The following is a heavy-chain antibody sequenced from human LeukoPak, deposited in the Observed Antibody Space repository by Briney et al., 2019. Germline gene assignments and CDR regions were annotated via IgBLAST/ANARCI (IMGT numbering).Heavy chain of an antibody. V-gene: IGHV4-59*01. D-gene: IGHD3-22*01. J-gene: IGHJ4*02. CDR3: ARGGGSGYYPGDY. CDR2: IYYSGST. Sequence: PSETLSLTCTVSGGSISPYYWSWIRQPPGKGLEWIGYIYYSGSTNYNPSLKSRVTISLDTSKNQFSLKLSSVTAADTAVYYCARGGGSGYYPGDYWGQGTLVTVSS. CDR1: GGSISPYY.